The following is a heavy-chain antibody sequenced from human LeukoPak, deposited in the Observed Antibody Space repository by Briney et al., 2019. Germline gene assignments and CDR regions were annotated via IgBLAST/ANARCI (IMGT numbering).Heavy chain of an antibody. Sequence: GGSLRLSCAASGFTFSSYAMSWVRQAPGKGLEWVGRSKNKANSYTTQYAASVRGRFSISRDESKNSVYLQMDSLKTEDTAVYYCASTTYYYDSTDAFDVWGQGTMVTVSS. D-gene: IGHD3-22*01. CDR1: GFTFSSYA. V-gene: IGHV3-72*01. J-gene: IGHJ3*01. CDR3: ASTTYYYDSTDAFDV. CDR2: SKNKANSYTT.